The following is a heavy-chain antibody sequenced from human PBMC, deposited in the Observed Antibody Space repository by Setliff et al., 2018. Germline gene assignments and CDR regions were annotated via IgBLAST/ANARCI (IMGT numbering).Heavy chain of an antibody. Sequence: PGGSLRLSSAASGFTFDDYVFSWVRQAPGKGLEWVSGIPWNGASTGYTDSVKVRFTISRDNAKNSLFLQMNNLRAEDTALYYCASSSGWIPWIQHWGPGTLVTVSS. CDR1: GFTFDDYV. CDR2: IPWNGAST. J-gene: IGHJ1*01. D-gene: IGHD3-10*01. V-gene: IGHV3-20*03. CDR3: ASSSGWIPWIQH.